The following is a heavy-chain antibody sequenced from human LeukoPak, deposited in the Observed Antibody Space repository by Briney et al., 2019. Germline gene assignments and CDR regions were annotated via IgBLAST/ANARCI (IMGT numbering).Heavy chain of an antibody. CDR2: IGTAGDT. J-gene: IGHJ2*01. CDR1: GFTFSSYY. V-gene: IGHV3-13*04. CDR3: ARVGRLRDYWYFDL. D-gene: IGHD4-17*01. Sequence: GASLRLSCAASGFTFSSYYMHWVRQATGKGLELLSAIGTAGDTYYPGSVKGRFTISRENAKNSLYLQMNSLRAGDAAVYYCARVGRLRDYWYFDLWGRGTLVTVSS.